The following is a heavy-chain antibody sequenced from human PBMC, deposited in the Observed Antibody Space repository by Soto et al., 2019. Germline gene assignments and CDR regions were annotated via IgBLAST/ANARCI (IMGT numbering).Heavy chain of an antibody. CDR3: ARDCRPQGSCYYYYGMDV. CDR2: IYSGGST. V-gene: IGHV3-53*02. CDR1: GFTVSSNY. Sequence: EVQLVETGGGLIQPGGSLRLSCAASGFTVSSNYMSWVRQAPGKGLEWVSVIYSGGSTYYADSVKGRFTISRDNSKNTLYLQMNSLRAEDTAVYYCARDCRPQGSCYYYYGMDVWGQGTTVTVSS. J-gene: IGHJ6*02. D-gene: IGHD3-16*02.